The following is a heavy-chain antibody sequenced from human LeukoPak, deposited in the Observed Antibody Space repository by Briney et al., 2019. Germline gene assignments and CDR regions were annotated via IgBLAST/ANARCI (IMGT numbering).Heavy chain of an antibody. CDR2: MNPNSGNT. V-gene: IGHV1-8*01. Sequence: ASVKVSCKASVYTFTSYDINWVRQAPGQGLEWMGWMNPNSGNTGYAQKFQGRVTMTRNTSISTAYMELSSLRSEDTAVHYCARGNYYDSSGPDLDYWGQGTLVTVSS. J-gene: IGHJ4*02. D-gene: IGHD3-22*01. CDR1: VYTFTSYD. CDR3: ARGNYYDSSGPDLDY.